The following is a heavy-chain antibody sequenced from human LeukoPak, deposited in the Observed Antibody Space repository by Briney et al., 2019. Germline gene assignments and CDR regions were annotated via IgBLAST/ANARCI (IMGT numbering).Heavy chain of an antibody. D-gene: IGHD1-26*01. Sequence: GRSLRLSCAASGFTFSSYGMHWVRQAPGKGLEWVAVIRYDGSNKYYADSVKGRFTISRDNAKNSLYLQMNSLRAGDTAVYYCARVSGGGELPDYWGQGTLVTVSS. CDR1: GFTFSSYG. CDR2: IRYDGSNK. J-gene: IGHJ4*02. V-gene: IGHV3-33*01. CDR3: ARVSGGGELPDY.